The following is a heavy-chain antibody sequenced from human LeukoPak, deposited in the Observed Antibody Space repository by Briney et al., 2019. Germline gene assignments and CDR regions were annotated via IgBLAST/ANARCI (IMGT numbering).Heavy chain of an antibody. V-gene: IGHV3-48*03. CDR1: GFTFSEFE. D-gene: IGHD2-2*01. CDR3: TRGLVV. J-gene: IGHJ4*02. Sequence: RSGGSLRLSCAASGFTFSEFEMNWVRQPPGKGLEWVSDISSGGTTIFYADSVKGRFTISRDNAKNSLYLQMNSLRDEDTAIYYCTRGLVVWGQGALVTVSS. CDR2: ISSGGTTI.